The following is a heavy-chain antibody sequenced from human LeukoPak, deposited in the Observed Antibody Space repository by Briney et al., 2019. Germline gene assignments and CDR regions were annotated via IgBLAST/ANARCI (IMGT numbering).Heavy chain of an antibody. J-gene: IGHJ4*02. CDR2: IRSKADGGTT. CDR1: GFTFSSFW. CDR3: TTLRARSDY. Sequence: GGSLRLSCTASGFTFSSFWMSWVRQAPGKGLEWVGRIRSKADGGTTEYGAPVKGRFTISRDDSKDTLYLQMNSLKTEDTALNYCTTLRARSDYWGQGTLVTVSS. V-gene: IGHV3-15*01. D-gene: IGHD3-3*01.